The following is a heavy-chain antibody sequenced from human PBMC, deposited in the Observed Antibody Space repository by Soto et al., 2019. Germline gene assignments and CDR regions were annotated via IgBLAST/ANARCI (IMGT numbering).Heavy chain of an antibody. V-gene: IGHV4-59*01. CDR1: GDSISSYY. CDR2: IYYSGST. Sequence: SETLSLTCTVCGDSISSYYWSWIRQPPGKGLEWIGYIYYSGSTNYTPSLKSRVTISVDTSKNQFSLKLSSVTAADTAVYYCARGDNPWYFDYWAQGTLVTLSS. CDR3: ARGDNPWYFDY. D-gene: IGHD2-15*01. J-gene: IGHJ4*02.